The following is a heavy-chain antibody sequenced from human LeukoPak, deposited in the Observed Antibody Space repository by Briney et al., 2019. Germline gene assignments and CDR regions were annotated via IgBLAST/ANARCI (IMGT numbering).Heavy chain of an antibody. Sequence: GGSLRLSCAASGFTFSSYSMSWVRQAPGKGLEWVSYISSSSGTIYYADSVKGRFTISRDNAKNSLYLQMNSLRAEDTAVYYCARDGTLYCSNGVCPDYWGQGTLVTVSS. CDR1: GFTFSSYS. CDR3: ARDGTLYCSNGVCPDY. V-gene: IGHV3-48*01. J-gene: IGHJ4*02. CDR2: ISSSSGTI. D-gene: IGHD2-8*01.